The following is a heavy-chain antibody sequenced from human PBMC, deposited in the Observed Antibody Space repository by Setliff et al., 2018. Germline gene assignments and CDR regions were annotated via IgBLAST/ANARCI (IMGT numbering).Heavy chain of an antibody. D-gene: IGHD6-13*01. V-gene: IGHV3-30*02. CDR2: IRYDGSNK. J-gene: IGHJ4*02. Sequence: PGGSLRLSCAASGFTFSSSAMAWVRQAPGKGLEWVAFIRYDGSNKYYADSVKGRFTISRDNSKNTLCLQMNSLRAEDTAVYYCARSPRYSSSWMSRNWGQGTLVTVSS. CDR1: GFTFSSSA. CDR3: ARSPRYSSSWMSRN.